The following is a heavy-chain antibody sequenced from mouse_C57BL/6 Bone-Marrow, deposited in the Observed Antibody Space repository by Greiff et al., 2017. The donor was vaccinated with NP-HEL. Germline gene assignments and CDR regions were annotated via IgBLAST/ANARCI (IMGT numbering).Heavy chain of an antibody. CDR1: GYTFTDYN. D-gene: IGHD2-5*01. CDR3: ARRAYYSKAYWYFDV. J-gene: IGHJ1*03. CDR2: INPNNGGT. V-gene: IGHV1-18*01. Sequence: EVQLQQSGPELVKPGASVKIPCKASGYTFTDYNMDWVKQSHGKSLEWIGDINPNNGGTIYNQKFKGKATLTVDKSSSTAYMELRSLTSEDTAVYYCARRAYYSKAYWYFDVWGTGTTVTVSS.